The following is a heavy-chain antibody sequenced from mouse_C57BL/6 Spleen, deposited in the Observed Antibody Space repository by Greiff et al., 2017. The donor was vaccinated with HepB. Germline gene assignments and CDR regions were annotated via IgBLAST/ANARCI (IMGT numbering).Heavy chain of an antibody. J-gene: IGHJ2*01. CDR2: ISDGGSYT. Sequence: EVKLVESGGGLVKPGGSLKLSCAASGFTFSSYAMSWVRQTPEKRLEWVATISDGGSYTYYPDNVKGRFTISRDNAKNNLYLQMSHLKSEDTAMYYCARDRGYDYDGDFFDYWGQGTTLTVSS. D-gene: IGHD2-4*01. V-gene: IGHV5-4*01. CDR1: GFTFSSYA. CDR3: ARDRGYDYDGDFFDY.